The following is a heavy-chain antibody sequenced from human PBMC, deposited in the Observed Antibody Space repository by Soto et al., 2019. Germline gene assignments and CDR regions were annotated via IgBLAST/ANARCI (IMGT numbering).Heavy chain of an antibody. CDR1: GGTFSSYA. D-gene: IGHD2-2*01. V-gene: IGHV1-69*06. J-gene: IGHJ6*02. Sequence: QVQLVQSGAEAKKPGSSVKVSCKASGGTFSSYAISWVRQAPGQGLEWMGGIIPIFGTANYAQKFQGRVTITADKSTSTAYMELSSLRCEDRAVYYCARSIDRSGYCSSTRCYPPGDGGGMDVWGQGTTVTVSS. CDR2: IIPIFGTA. CDR3: ARSIDRSGYCSSTRCYPPGDGGGMDV.